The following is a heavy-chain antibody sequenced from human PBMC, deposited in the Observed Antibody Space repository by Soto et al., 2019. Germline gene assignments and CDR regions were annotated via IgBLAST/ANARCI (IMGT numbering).Heavy chain of an antibody. J-gene: IGHJ5*02. V-gene: IGHV4-39*01. D-gene: IGHD1-20*01. CDR1: GGSISSSSYY. CDR3: ARLITGTLGGP. CDR2: IYYSGST. Sequence: PSETLSLTCTVSGGSISSSSYYWGWIRQPPGKGLEWIGSIYYSGSTYYNPSLKSRVTISVDTSKDQFSLKLSSVTAADTAVYYCARLITGTLGGPWGQGTLVTVSS.